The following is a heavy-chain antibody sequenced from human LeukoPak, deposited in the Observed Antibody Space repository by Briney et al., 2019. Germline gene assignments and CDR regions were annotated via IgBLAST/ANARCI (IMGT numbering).Heavy chain of an antibody. CDR3: ARGRANYYDSSGYYYTDY. Sequence: KASETLSLTCTVSGGSISSYYWSWIRQPPGKGLEWIGYSYYRVSTNYNPSLRSRVTISVDTSKNQFSLKLTSVTAADTAVYYCARGRANYYDSSGYYYTDYWGQGTLVTVSS. V-gene: IGHV4-59*01. CDR1: GGSISSYY. CDR2: SYYRVST. J-gene: IGHJ4*02. D-gene: IGHD3-22*01.